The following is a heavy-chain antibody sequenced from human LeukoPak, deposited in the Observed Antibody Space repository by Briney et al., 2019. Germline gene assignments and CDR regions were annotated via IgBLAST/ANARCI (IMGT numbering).Heavy chain of an antibody. CDR2: IYPGDSDT. Sequence: GASLHISWEASGSSFTSYFIGRARQLPGKGLGWMGTIYPGDSDTRYRPSFQGHVTISAAKTISTTYLQWSSLRASDSATYYCARYSPQSSGWPSDDGMDVWGQGTTVTVSS. D-gene: IGHD6-19*01. CDR3: ARYSPQSSGWPSDDGMDV. J-gene: IGHJ6*02. CDR1: GSSFTSYF. V-gene: IGHV5-51*01.